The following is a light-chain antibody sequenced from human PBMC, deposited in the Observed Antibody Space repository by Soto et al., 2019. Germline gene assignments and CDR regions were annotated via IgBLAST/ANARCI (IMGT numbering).Light chain of an antibody. CDR3: QQRCNWDT. CDR2: DAS. CDR1: QSVSSY. J-gene: IGKJ4*01. V-gene: IGKV3-11*01. Sequence: EIVLTQSPATLSSSPGERATLSCSASQSVSSYLAWYQQKPGQAPRLLIYDASNRATGIPARFSGSGSGTDFTLTISTLEPEDFAVYYCQQRCNWDTFGGTPEVEIK.